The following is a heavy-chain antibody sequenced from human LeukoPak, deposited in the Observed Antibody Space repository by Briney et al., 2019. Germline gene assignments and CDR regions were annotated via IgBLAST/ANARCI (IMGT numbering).Heavy chain of an antibody. Sequence: PGGFLRLSCAASGFTFSSYGMHWVRQAPGKGLEWVAVIWYDGSNKYYADSVKGRFTISRDNSKNTLYLQMNSLRAEDTAVYYCGRDGVGGWAFDIWGQGTMVTVSS. D-gene: IGHD3-16*01. V-gene: IGHV3-33*01. J-gene: IGHJ3*02. CDR2: IWYDGSNK. CDR3: GRDGVGGWAFDI. CDR1: GFTFSSYG.